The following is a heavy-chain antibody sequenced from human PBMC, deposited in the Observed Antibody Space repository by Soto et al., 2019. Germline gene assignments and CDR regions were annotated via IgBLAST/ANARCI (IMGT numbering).Heavy chain of an antibody. D-gene: IGHD3-10*01. J-gene: IGHJ4*02. Sequence: QAHLAQSGAEVKKPGSSVTVSCKASGGTFNSYGISWVRQAPGQGLDWRGVIIPLYGTVNYAQKFQGRVSITADKSTSTAYMDLNSLRSDDTAVYYCARVRVIRGVIPSHFGLWGQGTQVTVSS. CDR2: IIPLYGTV. CDR1: GGTFNSYG. V-gene: IGHV1-69*06. CDR3: ARVRVIRGVIPSHFGL.